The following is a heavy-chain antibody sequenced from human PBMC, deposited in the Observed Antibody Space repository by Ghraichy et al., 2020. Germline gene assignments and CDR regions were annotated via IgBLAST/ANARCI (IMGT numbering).Heavy chain of an antibody. CDR1: GGSISTGSYY. CDR3: ARAIPAAPGTFNY. J-gene: IGHJ4*02. CDR2: IYTSWTT. Sequence: SETLSLTCTVSGGSISTGSYYWSWIRQPAGKGLEWIGHIYTSWTTNYNPSLKSRVTISIDTSKNQFSLKLSSVTAADTAVYFCARAIPAAPGTFNYWGQGPLVTVSS. V-gene: IGHV4-61*09. D-gene: IGHD6-13*01.